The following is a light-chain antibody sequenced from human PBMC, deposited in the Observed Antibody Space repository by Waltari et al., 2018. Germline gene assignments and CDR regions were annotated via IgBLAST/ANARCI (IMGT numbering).Light chain of an antibody. CDR2: GAS. CDR1: QSVSRF. CDR3: QKYDRLPAT. Sequence: EIVLTQSPGTLSLSPGARGTLPCRASQSVSRFLAWYQQIPGQPPRLLIYGASTRATGIPDRFSGSGSGTDFSLTISRLEPEDFAVYYCQKYDRLPATFGQGTKVEIK. V-gene: IGKV3-20*01. J-gene: IGKJ1*01.